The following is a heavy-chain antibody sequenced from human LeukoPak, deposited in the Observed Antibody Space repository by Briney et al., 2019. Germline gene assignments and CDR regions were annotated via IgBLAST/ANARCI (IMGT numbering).Heavy chain of an antibody. J-gene: IGHJ4*02. V-gene: IGHV1-18*04. Sequence: ASVKVSCKASGYTFTSYYMHWVRQAPGQGLEWMGWISAYNGNTNYAQKLQGRVTMTTDTSASTAYMELRGLRSDDTAVYYCARDAHRGFDYWGQGTLVTVSS. CDR3: ARDAHRGFDY. CDR1: GYTFTSYY. D-gene: IGHD2-21*01. CDR2: ISAYNGNT.